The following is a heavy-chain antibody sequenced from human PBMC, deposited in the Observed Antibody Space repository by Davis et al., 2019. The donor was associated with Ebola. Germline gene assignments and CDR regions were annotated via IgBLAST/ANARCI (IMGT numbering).Heavy chain of an antibody. V-gene: IGHV4-59*01. CDR2: VYYNGDT. CDR3: ARMGLSSGYYFFDY. D-gene: IGHD3-22*01. Sequence: MPSETLSPTCTVSGGSISSYYWSWIRQPPGKGLEWIGYVYYNGDTNYNPSLKSRVTISIDTSKNQFSLKLSSVIAADTAVYYCARMGLSSGYYFFDYWGQGTLVTVSS. CDR1: GGSISSYY. J-gene: IGHJ4*02.